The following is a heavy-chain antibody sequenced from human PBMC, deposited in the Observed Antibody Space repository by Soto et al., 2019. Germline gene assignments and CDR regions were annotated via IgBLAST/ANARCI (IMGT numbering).Heavy chain of an antibody. V-gene: IGHV4-30-2*01. J-gene: IGHJ5*02. Sequence: PSETLSLTCAVSGRSISSGGYSWSWIRQPPGKGLEWIGYIYHSGSTYYNPSLKSRVTISVDRSKNQFSLKLSSVTAADTAVYYCVREIAVAGTYWFDPWGQGTLVTVSS. CDR2: IYHSGST. CDR3: VREIAVAGTYWFDP. D-gene: IGHD6-19*01. CDR1: GRSISSGGYS.